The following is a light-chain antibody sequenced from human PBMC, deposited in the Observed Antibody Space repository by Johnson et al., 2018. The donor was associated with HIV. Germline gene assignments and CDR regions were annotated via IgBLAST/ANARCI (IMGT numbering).Light chain of an antibody. CDR3: GTWDSSLSAYV. J-gene: IGLJ1*01. V-gene: IGLV1-51*01. CDR2: DNT. CDR1: SSNIGINY. Sequence: VLTQPPSVSAAPGQKVNISCSGSSSNIGINYVSWYQQLPGTAPKLLIYDNTKRPSGIPDRFSGSKSGTSATLGITGLQTGDEADYYCGTWDSSLSAYVFGTGTKVTVL.